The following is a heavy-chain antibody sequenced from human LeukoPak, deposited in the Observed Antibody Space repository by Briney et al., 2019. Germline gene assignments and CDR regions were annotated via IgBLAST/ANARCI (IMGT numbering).Heavy chain of an antibody. CDR3: ARQPSYSSSWYGLEY. Sequence: GESLKISCKGSGYSFSNYWIGWVRQMPGKGLEWMGIIYPGDSDTRYSPSFQGQVTISAEKSISTAYLQWSSLRASDTAMYYCARQPSYSSSWYGLEYWGQGTLVTVSS. CDR1: GYSFSNYW. CDR2: IYPGDSDT. J-gene: IGHJ4*02. V-gene: IGHV5-51*01. D-gene: IGHD6-13*01.